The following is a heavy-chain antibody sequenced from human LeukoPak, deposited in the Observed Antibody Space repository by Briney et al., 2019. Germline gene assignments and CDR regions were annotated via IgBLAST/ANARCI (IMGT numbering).Heavy chain of an antibody. D-gene: IGHD4-23*01. CDR3: ARDDYGGNSYPFDY. V-gene: IGHV1-69*04. J-gene: IGHJ4*02. Sequence: SVKVSCKASGGTFTSYAISWVRQAPGQGLEWMGRIIPIFGIANYAQKFQGRVTITADKSTSTAYMELSSLRSEDTAVYYCARDDYGGNSYPFDYWGQGTLVTVSS. CDR2: IIPIFGIA. CDR1: GGTFTSYA.